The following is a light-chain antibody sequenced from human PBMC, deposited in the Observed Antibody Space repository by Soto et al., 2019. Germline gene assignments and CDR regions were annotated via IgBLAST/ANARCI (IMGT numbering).Light chain of an antibody. Sequence: EIVLTQSPGTLSLSPGERATLSCRASQSVTNNYLAWYQRKPGQPPRLLIYGTSYRSTDIPRSFSGSGSGTDFTHTITRLEPEDFAVYYCQQYGSSPPTFGQGTKVEIK. J-gene: IGKJ1*01. CDR3: QQYGSSPPT. CDR1: QSVTNNY. CDR2: GTS. V-gene: IGKV3-20*01.